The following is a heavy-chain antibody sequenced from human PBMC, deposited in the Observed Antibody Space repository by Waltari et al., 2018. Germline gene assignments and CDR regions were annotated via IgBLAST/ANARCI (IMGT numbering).Heavy chain of an antibody. CDR1: GFTFSDHY. CDR3: GRWTSGSPDV. V-gene: IGHV3-72*01. Sequence: EVHLVESGGGLVQPGGSLRLSCAAYGFTFSDHYMDWVRQAPGKGLEWVGRTKNKRNGYTTEYAASVRGRFTISRDESENSVYLQMNSLKTEDTAVYSCGRWTSGSPDVWGQGTLVTVSS. D-gene: IGHD1-26*01. CDR2: TKNKRNGYTT. J-gene: IGHJ4*02.